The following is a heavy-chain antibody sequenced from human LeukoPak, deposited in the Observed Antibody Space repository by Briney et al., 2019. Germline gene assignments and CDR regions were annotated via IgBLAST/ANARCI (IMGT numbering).Heavy chain of an antibody. D-gene: IGHD2-15*01. V-gene: IGHV3-66*01. CDR2: IYSGGST. J-gene: IGHJ5*02. CDR1: GFTFSSYW. CDR3: ARVDGSCSGGSCPSGNWFDP. Sequence: GGSLRLSCAASGFTFSSYWMHWVRQAPGKGPVWVSVIYSGGSTYYADSVKGRFTISRDNSKNTLYLQMNSLRAEDTAVYYCARVDGSCSGGSCPSGNWFDPWGQGTLVTVSS.